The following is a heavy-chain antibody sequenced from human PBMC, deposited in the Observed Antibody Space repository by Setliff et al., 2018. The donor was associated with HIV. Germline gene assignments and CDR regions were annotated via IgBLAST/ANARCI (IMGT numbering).Heavy chain of an antibody. CDR3: TLKHT. J-gene: IGHJ5*02. D-gene: IGHD2-21*01. CDR1: GFNFSSHT. CDR2: IKSRTVTETT. V-gene: IGHV3-15*01. Sequence: PGGSLRLSCAAPGFNFSSHTMNWIRQAPGKGLEWVGRIKSRTVTETTDVAAPAKGRFTISRDDSKTTVYLQMNSLKTEDTAVYYCTLKHTWGQGTLVTVSS.